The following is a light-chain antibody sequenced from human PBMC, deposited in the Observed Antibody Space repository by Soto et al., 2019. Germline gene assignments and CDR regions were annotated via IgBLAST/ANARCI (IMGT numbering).Light chain of an antibody. V-gene: IGLV2-14*01. CDR3: SSYTGSSTLYV. Sequence: QSVLTQPASVSGSPGQSITISCTGTSSDVGGYNYVSWYQHHPGKAPKLMIYEVSNRPSGVSNRFSGSKSGNTACLTISGLQAEDEADYYCSSYTGSSTLYVFGTGTKLTVL. CDR1: SSDVGGYNY. J-gene: IGLJ1*01. CDR2: EVS.